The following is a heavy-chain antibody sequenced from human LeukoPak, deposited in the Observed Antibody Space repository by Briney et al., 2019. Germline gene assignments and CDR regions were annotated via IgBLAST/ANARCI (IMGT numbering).Heavy chain of an antibody. CDR1: GFTFDDYA. CDR3: AKDISFDFTSMDV. D-gene: IGHD3-9*01. J-gene: IGHJ6*04. Sequence: GGSLRLSCAASGFTFDDYAMHWVRQAPGKGLEWVSLISWDGGSTYYADSVKGRFTISRDNSKNSLYLQMNSLRAKDTALYYCAKDISFDFTSMDVWGKGTTVTVSS. CDR2: ISWDGGST. V-gene: IGHV3-43D*03.